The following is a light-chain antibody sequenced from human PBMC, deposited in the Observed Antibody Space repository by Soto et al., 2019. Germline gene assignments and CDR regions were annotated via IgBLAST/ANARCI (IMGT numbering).Light chain of an antibody. CDR1: QSVDSN. Sequence: EIVLTQSPGTLSLSPGERATLSCRASQSVDSNLAWYQQKPGQAPRLLIYGAYNRATGIQDRFSGSGSGTDFTLTINSLEPEDFAVYYCKQRSHWRNTFGQGTRLEIK. CDR3: KQRSHWRNT. J-gene: IGKJ5*01. CDR2: GAY. V-gene: IGKV3-11*01.